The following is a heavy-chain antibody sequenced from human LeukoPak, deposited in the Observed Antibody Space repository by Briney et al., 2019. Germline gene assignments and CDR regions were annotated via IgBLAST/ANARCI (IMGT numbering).Heavy chain of an antibody. J-gene: IGHJ6*02. Sequence: GGSLRLSCAASGFTLSNAWMSWVRQAPGKGLEWVGGIKSKTDGGTTDYAAPVKGRFTISRDDSKNTLYLQMNSLKPEDTAVYYCTTDRGSSGWYSYYYYGMDVWGQGTTVIVSS. CDR3: TTDRGSSGWYSYYYYGMDV. V-gene: IGHV3-15*01. CDR1: GFTLSNAW. D-gene: IGHD6-19*01. CDR2: IKSKTDGGTT.